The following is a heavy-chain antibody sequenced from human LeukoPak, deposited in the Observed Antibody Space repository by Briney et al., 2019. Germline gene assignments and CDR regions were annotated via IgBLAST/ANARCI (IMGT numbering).Heavy chain of an antibody. CDR3: ATDRTIFGVVIMGGWFDP. CDR2: FDPEDGET. Sequence: ASVKVSCKVSGYTLTELSMHWVRPAPGKGLEWMGGFDPEDGETIYAQKFQGRVTMTEDTSTDTAYMELSSLRSEDTAVYYCATDRTIFGVVIMGGWFDPWGQGTLVTVSS. D-gene: IGHD3-3*01. CDR1: GYTLTELS. V-gene: IGHV1-24*01. J-gene: IGHJ5*02.